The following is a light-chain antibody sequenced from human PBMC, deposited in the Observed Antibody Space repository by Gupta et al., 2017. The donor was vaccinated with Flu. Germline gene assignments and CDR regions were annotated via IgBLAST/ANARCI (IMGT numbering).Light chain of an antibody. J-gene: IGLJ1*01. CDR3: SSYTSSSTVV. Sequence: QSALTPPASVSGSPGQSITISCTGTSSDVGGYNYVSWYQQHPGKAPKLMIYEVSNRPSGVSTRFSGSKSGNTASLTISGLQSEDEADYYCSSYTSSSTVVFGTGTKVTVL. CDR2: EVS. V-gene: IGLV2-14*01. CDR1: SSDVGGYNY.